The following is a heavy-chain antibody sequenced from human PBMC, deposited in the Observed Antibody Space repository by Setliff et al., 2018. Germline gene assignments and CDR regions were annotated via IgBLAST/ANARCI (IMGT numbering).Heavy chain of an antibody. V-gene: IGHV4-61*09. CDR2: FHTGGST. J-gene: IGHJ5*02. Sequence: SETLSLTCTVSGDSISSGSYYWTWIRQPAGKGLEWIGHFHTGGSTNYNRSLRRRVFISVDTSKNQFSLKLSSVTAADTATYYCARAGPTVTFFRVLVISWWDPWGQGSLVTVSS. CDR3: ARAGPTVTFFRVLVISWWDP. D-gene: IGHD3-3*01. CDR1: GDSISSGSYY.